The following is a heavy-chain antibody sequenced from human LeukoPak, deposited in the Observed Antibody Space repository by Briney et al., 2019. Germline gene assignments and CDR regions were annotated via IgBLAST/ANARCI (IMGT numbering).Heavy chain of an antibody. J-gene: IGHJ6*03. CDR3: ARQHDSYYYYYIDV. V-gene: IGHV4-38-2*01. CDR1: GSSISNGHY. CDR2: LYHTDSA. Sequence: SETLSHTCAVSGSSISNGHYWVWIRQPPGRGLEWIGSLYHTDSAYYNTSLRSRVSMSVDTSKNQSSLTLNFVTAADSAVYYCARQHDSYYYYYIDVWGSGTRVTVSS.